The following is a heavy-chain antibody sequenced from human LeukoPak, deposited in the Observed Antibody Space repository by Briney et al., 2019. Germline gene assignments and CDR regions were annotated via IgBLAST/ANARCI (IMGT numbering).Heavy chain of an antibody. Sequence: SETLSLTCAVSGYSISSGYYWGWIRQPPGKGPEWIGSIYHSGSTYYNPSLKSRVTISVDTSKNQFSLKLSSVTAADTAVYYCARATGYCSSTSCYNYFDYWGQGTQVTVSS. V-gene: IGHV4-38-2*01. CDR1: GYSISSGYY. J-gene: IGHJ4*02. CDR2: IYHSGST. D-gene: IGHD2-2*02. CDR3: ARATGYCSSTSCYNYFDY.